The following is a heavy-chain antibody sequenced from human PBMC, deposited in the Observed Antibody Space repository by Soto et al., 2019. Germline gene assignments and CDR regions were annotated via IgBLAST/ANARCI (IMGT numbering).Heavy chain of an antibody. CDR3: ALLYDSSGYYSNAFDI. V-gene: IGHV4-4*02. J-gene: IGHJ3*02. CDR1: GGSISSSNW. D-gene: IGHD3-22*01. Sequence: PSETLSLTCAVSGGSISSSNWWIWVRQPPGKGLEWIGEIYHSGSTNYNPSLKSRVTISVDKSKNQFSLKLSSVTAADTAVYYCALLYDSSGYYSNAFDIWGQGTMVTVSS. CDR2: IYHSGST.